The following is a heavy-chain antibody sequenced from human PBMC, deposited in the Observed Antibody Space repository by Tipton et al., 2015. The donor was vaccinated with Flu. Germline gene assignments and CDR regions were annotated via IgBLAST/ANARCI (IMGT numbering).Heavy chain of an antibody. V-gene: IGHV3-53*01. CDR1: GFTVSCNS. CDR3: ARVLSSEYYYGMDV. J-gene: IGHJ6*02. Sequence: SLRLSCAASGFTVSCNSMSWVRQAPGKGLEWISLIYSAGSTYYADSVKGRFTISRDNSKNTVFLQMNTLRAEDTAVYYCARVLSSEYYYGMDVWGQGTTVTVSS. CDR2: IYSAGST. D-gene: IGHD3-16*02.